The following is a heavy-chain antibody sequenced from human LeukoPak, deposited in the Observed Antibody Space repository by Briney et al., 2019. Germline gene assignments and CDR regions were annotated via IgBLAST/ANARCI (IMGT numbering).Heavy chain of an antibody. D-gene: IGHD6-19*01. V-gene: IGHV3-23*01. CDR3: AKGRPTVAAGSEY. J-gene: IGHJ4*02. CDR1: GFTFNNCG. CDR2: ISGSSGRT. Sequence: PGGSLRLSCAASGFTFNNCGMSWVRQAPGKGLGWVSAISGSSGRTYYADSVKGRFTISRDNSKNTLYLQMNSLRAEDTAVYYCAKGRPTVAAGSEYWGQGTLVSVSS.